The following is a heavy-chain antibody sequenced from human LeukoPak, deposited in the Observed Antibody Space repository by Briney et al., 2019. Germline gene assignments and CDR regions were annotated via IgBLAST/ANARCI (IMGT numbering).Heavy chain of an antibody. CDR3: ARVGGGGPYYYYMDV. CDR1: GGSFSGYY. V-gene: IGHV4-59*01. Sequence: SETLSLTCAVYGGSFSGYYWSWIRQPPGKGLEWIGYIYYSGSTNYNPSLKSRVTISVDTSKNQFSLKLSSVTAADTAVYYCARVGGGGPYYYYMDVWGKGTTVTISS. CDR2: IYYSGST. J-gene: IGHJ6*03. D-gene: IGHD2-15*01.